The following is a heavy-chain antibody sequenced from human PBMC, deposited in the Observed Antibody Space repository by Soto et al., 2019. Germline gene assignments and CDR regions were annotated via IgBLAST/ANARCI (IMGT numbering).Heavy chain of an antibody. Sequence: PSETLSLTCGVSGASFGSYYWSWIRQAPGKELEWIGEINRSGGTNYNPSLRSRATISVDTSKNQFSLNLRSMTAADTAVYYCARGGKTATIFDSWGQGTLVTVS. D-gene: IGHD1-26*01. J-gene: IGHJ4*02. CDR1: GASFGSYY. V-gene: IGHV4-34*01. CDR2: INRSGGT. CDR3: ARGGKTATIFDS.